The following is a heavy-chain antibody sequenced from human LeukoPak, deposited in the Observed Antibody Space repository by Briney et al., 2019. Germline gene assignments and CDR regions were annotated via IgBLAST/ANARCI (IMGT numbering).Heavy chain of an antibody. CDR3: ARQSTIAAARIDP. Sequence: SETLSLTCTVSGGSISDSNYYWGWIRQPPGRGLEWIGNIYYSGSAYYSPSLKSRVTVSVDTSKNQFSLKLNSVTAADTAVYYCARQSTIAAARIDPWGQGTLVTVSS. CDR2: IYYSGSA. CDR1: GGSISDSNYY. V-gene: IGHV4-39*01. D-gene: IGHD6-25*01. J-gene: IGHJ5*02.